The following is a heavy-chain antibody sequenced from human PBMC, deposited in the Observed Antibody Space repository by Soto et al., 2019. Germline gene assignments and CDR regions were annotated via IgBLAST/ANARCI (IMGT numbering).Heavy chain of an antibody. Sequence: GGSLRLSCAASGFTFSRNVMHWVRQAPGKGLEWVAVMSYDGSNKYYADSVKGRFTISRDNSKNTLYLQMNSLTAEDTALYYCAKDKSNSWTFDYWGQGALVTVSS. CDR3: AKDKSNSWTFDY. D-gene: IGHD6-13*01. V-gene: IGHV3-30*18. CDR1: GFTFSRNV. CDR2: MSYDGSNK. J-gene: IGHJ4*02.